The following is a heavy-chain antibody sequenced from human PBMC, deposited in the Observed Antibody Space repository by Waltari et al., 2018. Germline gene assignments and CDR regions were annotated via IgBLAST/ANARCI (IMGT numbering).Heavy chain of an antibody. D-gene: IGHD3-9*01. V-gene: IGHV4-34*01. CDR2: ITPSGST. Sequence: QVQLQQWGAGLLKPSETLSLTCAVYGGSFSGYYWSWIRQPPGKGLEGMGEITPSGSTNYNPSVKRCITISGDTSQNQFSLKLTSVTAAGTAVYYCAGAPYDILTAYGIDYWGLGTPVTVSS. J-gene: IGHJ4*02. CDR3: AGAPYDILTAYGIDY. CDR1: GGSFSGYY.